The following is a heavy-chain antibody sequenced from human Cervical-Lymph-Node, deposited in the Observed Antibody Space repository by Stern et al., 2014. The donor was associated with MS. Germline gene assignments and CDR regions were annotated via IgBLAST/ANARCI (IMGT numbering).Heavy chain of an antibody. CDR1: GYTFASYN. J-gene: IGHJ4*02. CDR2: VYPGGSDV. Sequence: VQLVESGAEVKKPGESLKISCPASGYTFASYNIAWVRQMPGKGLELMGLVYPGGSDVRDSPVNQGLVTTTADNSISTAYLQWSKLKAAASAMYCFLRRLAYSIAAAGGYWGQGTLVTVSS. D-gene: IGHD6-13*01. V-gene: IGHV5-51*01. CDR3: LRRLAYSIAAAGGY.